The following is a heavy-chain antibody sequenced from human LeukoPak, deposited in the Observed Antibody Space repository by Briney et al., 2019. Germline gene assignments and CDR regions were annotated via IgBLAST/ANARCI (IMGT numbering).Heavy chain of an antibody. Sequence: TGGSLRLSCAASGFTFSSNWMTWVRQVPGRGLEWVANVSPDGSEKYYVESVKGRFTISRDNAKNSLDLQMNSLRAEDTAVYYFARDYHWGQGTLVTVSS. D-gene: IGHD3-16*02. CDR1: GFTFSSNW. J-gene: IGHJ4*02. CDR3: ARDYH. CDR2: VSPDGSEK. V-gene: IGHV3-7*04.